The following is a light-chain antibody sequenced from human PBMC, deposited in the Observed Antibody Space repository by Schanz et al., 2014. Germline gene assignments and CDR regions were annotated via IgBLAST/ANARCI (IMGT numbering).Light chain of an antibody. CDR2: RNI. Sequence: QSVLTQPPSASGTPGQRVTISCSGSSSNIGSNNVNWYRQLPGTAPKLLIYRNIQRPSGVPDRFSASKSGTSASLAISGLQSEDEADYYCAAWDDSVNGQMFGGGTKLTVL. CDR1: SSNIGSNN. CDR3: AAWDDSVNGQM. J-gene: IGLJ3*02. V-gene: IGLV1-44*01.